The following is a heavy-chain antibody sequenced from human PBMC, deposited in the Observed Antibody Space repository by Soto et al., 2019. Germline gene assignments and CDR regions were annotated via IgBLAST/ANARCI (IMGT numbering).Heavy chain of an antibody. CDR3: ARFAYYGSGSLNYYYYYGMDV. Sequence: ASVKVSCKASGYTSTSYGISWVRQAPGQGLEWMGWISAYNGNTNYAQKLQGRVTMTTDTSTSTAYMELRSLRSDDTAVYYCARFAYYGSGSLNYYYYYGMDVWGQGTTVTVSS. CDR2: ISAYNGNT. CDR1: GYTSTSYG. J-gene: IGHJ6*02. V-gene: IGHV1-18*04. D-gene: IGHD3-10*01.